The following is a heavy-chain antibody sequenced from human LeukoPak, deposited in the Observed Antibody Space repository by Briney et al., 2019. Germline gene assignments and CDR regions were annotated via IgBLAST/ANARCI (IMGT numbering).Heavy chain of an antibody. CDR2: IRYDGSNK. J-gene: IGHJ4*02. CDR1: GFTFSSYG. Sequence: PGGSLRLSCAASGFTFSSYGMHWVRQAPGKGLEWVAFIRYDGSNKYYADSVKGRFTISRDNSKNTLYLQMNSLRAEDTAVYYCAKDPSRLRFLEWLLGHFDYWGQGTLVTVSS. CDR3: AKDPSRLRFLEWLLGHFDY. V-gene: IGHV3-30*02. D-gene: IGHD3-3*01.